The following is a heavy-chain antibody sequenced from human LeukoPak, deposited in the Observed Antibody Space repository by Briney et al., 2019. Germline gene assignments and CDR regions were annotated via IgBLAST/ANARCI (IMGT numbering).Heavy chain of an antibody. V-gene: IGHV3-30*04. D-gene: IGHD6-19*01. CDR1: GFTFSSYA. CDR3: ARHSSGCDFDY. CDR2: ISYDGSNK. Sequence: GGSLRLSCAASGFTFSSYAMNWGRRAPGRGREGVAVISYDGSNKYYADSVKGRFTISRNKSKNTLYLQMDSLRAEDTAVYYCARHSSGCDFDYWGQGTLVTVSS. J-gene: IGHJ4*02.